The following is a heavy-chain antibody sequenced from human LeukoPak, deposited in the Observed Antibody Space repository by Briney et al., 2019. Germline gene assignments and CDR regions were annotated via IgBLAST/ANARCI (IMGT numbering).Heavy chain of an antibody. CDR2: ISGSGGST. D-gene: IGHD5-18*01. CDR3: AGGYSYGYYIIVSYYFDY. CDR1: GFTFSSYA. Sequence: GGSLRLSCAASGFTFSSYAMSWVRQAPVKGLEWVSAISGSGGSTYYADSVKGRFTISRDNSKNTLYQQMNSMRAEETTVYYCAGGYSYGYYIIVSYYFDYWGQGTLVTVSS. V-gene: IGHV3-23*01. J-gene: IGHJ4*02.